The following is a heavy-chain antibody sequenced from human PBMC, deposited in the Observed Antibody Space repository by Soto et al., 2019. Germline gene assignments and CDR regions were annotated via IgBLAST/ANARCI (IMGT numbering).Heavy chain of an antibody. D-gene: IGHD6-19*01. V-gene: IGHV5-51*01. CDR3: TTPGLFDY. Sequence: GESLKISCKGSGYTFSSYWIGWVRQMPGKGLEWMGIIYPGDSDTRYNPSFQGQVTISADKSISTAYLQWSSLKASDTAMYYCTTPGLFDYWGQGTLVTVSS. J-gene: IGHJ4*02. CDR2: IYPGDSDT. CDR1: GYTFSSYW.